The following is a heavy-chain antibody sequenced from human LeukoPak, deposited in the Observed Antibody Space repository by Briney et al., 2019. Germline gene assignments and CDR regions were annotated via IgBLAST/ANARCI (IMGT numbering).Heavy chain of an antibody. J-gene: IGHJ4*02. CDR1: GGSVSSSIYY. D-gene: IGHD3-9*01. CDR2: IYYSGST. CDR3: ASRNNILSGYVFDF. V-gene: IGHV4-39*01. Sequence: SETLSLTCTVPGGSVSSSIYYWGWIRQPPGKGLEWIGSIYYSGSTSYNPSLKSRVTISVDTSKNQFSLKLTSVTAADTAVYYCASRNNILSGYVFDFWGQGTLVTVSS.